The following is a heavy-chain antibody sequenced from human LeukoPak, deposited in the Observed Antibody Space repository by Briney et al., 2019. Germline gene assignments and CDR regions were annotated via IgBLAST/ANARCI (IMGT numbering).Heavy chain of an antibody. CDR1: GYSISSGYY. CDR2: IYHSGST. V-gene: IGHV4-38-2*01. Sequence: PSETLSLTCAVSGYSISSGYYWGWIRQPPGKGLEWIGSIYHSGSTYYNPSLKSRVTISVDTSKNQFSLKLSSVTAADTAVYYCARQLVQLERHSGANVYWGQGTLVTVSS. CDR3: ARQLVQLERHSGANVY. D-gene: IGHD1-1*01. J-gene: IGHJ4*02.